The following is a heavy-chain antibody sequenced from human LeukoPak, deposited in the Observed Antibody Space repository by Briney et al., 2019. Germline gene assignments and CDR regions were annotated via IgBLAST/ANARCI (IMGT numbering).Heavy chain of an antibody. CDR1: GFTFSSYG. D-gene: IGHD6-19*01. CDR2: ISYDGSNK. V-gene: IGHV3-30*03. J-gene: IGHJ6*02. CDR3: ATYSSSYGMDV. Sequence: PGRSLRLSCAASGFTFSSYGMHWVRQAPGKGLEWVAVISYDGSNKYYADSVKGRFTISRDNSKNTLYLQMNSLRAEDTAVYYCATYSSSYGMDVWGQGTTVTVSS.